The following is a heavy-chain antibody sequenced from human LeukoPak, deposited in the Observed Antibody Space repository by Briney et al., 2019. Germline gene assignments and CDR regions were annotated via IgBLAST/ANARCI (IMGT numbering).Heavy chain of an antibody. V-gene: IGHV4-31*03. Sequence: PSQTLSLTCTVSGGSISSGGYYWSWIRQHPGKGLEWIGYIYYSGSTYYNPSLKSRVTISVDTSKYQFSLKLSSVTAADTAVYYCARVTYCSSTSCYVYYFDYWGQGALVTVSS. CDR2: IYYSGST. CDR1: GGSISSGGYY. D-gene: IGHD2-2*01. CDR3: ARVTYCSSTSCYVYYFDY. J-gene: IGHJ4*02.